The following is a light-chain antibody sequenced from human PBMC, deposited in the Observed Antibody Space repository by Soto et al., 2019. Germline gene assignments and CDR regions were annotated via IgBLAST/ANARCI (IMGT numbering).Light chain of an antibody. J-gene: IGKJ4*01. CDR2: AAS. CDR1: QSISNY. CDR3: QQSYGTPRT. Sequence: DMEMTQSPYSLSESVGDRVTITCRASQSISNYLNWYQHKPGKVPKLMIYAASSLQSGFPTRFSSRGSGTAFPLTINSLQPDDVATYYCQQSYGTPRTFGGGTKIDIQ. V-gene: IGKV1-39*01.